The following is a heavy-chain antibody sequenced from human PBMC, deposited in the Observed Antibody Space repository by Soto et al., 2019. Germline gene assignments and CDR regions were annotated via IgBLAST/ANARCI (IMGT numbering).Heavy chain of an antibody. V-gene: IGHV4-30-4*01. J-gene: IGHJ5*02. CDR3: VRTAREGAVAPHWFDR. CDR1: GASIRSTDYY. Sequence: SETLSLTCTVSGASIRSTDYYWSWIRQAPGKGLEWIGYVYYTGSTYYNPSLMRRLTISVDTSKNQFSLKLTSVTAAETAVYYCVRTAREGAVAPHWFDRWGQGTQVTVSS. D-gene: IGHD2-21*02. CDR2: VYYTGST.